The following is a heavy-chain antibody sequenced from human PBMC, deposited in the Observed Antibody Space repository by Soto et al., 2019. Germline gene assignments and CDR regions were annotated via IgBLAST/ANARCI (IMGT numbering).Heavy chain of an antibody. CDR1: GGSFSGYY. J-gene: IGHJ5*02. D-gene: IGHD6-13*01. Sequence: SETLSLTCAVYGGSFSGYYWSWIRQPPGKGLEWIGEINHSGSTNYNPSLKSRVTISVDTSKDQFSLKLSSVTAADTAVYYCASLPGTGIAAAASGRGWFDPWGQGTLLTVSS. CDR2: INHSGST. CDR3: ASLPGTGIAAAASGRGWFDP. V-gene: IGHV4-34*01.